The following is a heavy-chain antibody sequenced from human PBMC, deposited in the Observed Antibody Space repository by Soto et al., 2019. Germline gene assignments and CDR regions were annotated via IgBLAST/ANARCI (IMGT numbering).Heavy chain of an antibody. CDR1: GDTFAFYS. Sequence: QVQLVQSGAEVKRPGSSVKVSCKASGDTFAFYSINWVRQAPGLGLEWMGRINPILSMSNSAQRFQGRVTMTADKSTSTAYMVLNSLRSEDTAMYYCATSYGSGYRAFDYWGQGALGTVS. CDR3: ATSYGSGYRAFDY. D-gene: IGHD3-10*01. V-gene: IGHV1-69*02. J-gene: IGHJ4*02. CDR2: INPILSMS.